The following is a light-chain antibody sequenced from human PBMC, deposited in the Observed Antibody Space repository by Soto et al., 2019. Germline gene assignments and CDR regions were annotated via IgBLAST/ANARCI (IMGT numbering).Light chain of an antibody. CDR1: QSVSSGY. CDR2: GTS. Sequence: VLTQSAGTLALCPGERASLXCRPSQSVSSGYLAWYQQQPGQAPRLLMHGTSSRANGSPDRFSGSGSGTDFTRSISRLEPEDFAVYYGHQYGSSPSTFGQGTKVDIK. J-gene: IGKJ1*01. V-gene: IGKV3-20*01. CDR3: HQYGSSPST.